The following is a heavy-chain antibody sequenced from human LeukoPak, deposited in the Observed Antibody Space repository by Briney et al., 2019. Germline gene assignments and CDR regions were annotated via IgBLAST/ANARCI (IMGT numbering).Heavy chain of an antibody. CDR2: IKSKTDGGTA. CDR3: TTTPSYYYDSSGYWY. Sequence: GGSLRLSCAASGFTFSSYWMSWVRQAPGKGLEWVGRIKSKTDGGTADYAAPVKGRFTISRDDSKNTLYLQMNSLKTEDTAVYYCTTTPSYYYDSSGYWYWGQGTLVTVSS. CDR1: GFTFSSYW. J-gene: IGHJ4*02. D-gene: IGHD3-22*01. V-gene: IGHV3-15*01.